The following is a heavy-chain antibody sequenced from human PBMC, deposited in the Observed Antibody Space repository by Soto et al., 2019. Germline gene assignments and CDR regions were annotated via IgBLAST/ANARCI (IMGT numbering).Heavy chain of an antibody. CDR2: IYDNGST. CDR3: ARSPLLYGDYDSWYVDL. J-gene: IGHJ2*01. CDR1: GDSIRSYY. V-gene: IGHV4-59*01. Sequence: QVQLQESGPGLVKPSETLSLTCTVSGDSIRSYYWSWIRQPPGKGLEWIGYIYDNGSTNYNPYLKSRVTLLVAASKNQFALKFTSVTAADMAVYFCARSPLLYGDYDSWYVDLWGRGTLVNVS. D-gene: IGHD4-17*01.